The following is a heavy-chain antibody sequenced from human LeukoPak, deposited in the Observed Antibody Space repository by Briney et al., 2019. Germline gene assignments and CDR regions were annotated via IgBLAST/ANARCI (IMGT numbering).Heavy chain of an antibody. CDR3: ATGRAYSSVDY. D-gene: IGHD6-25*01. V-gene: IGHV4-59*01. Sequence: SSETLSLTCTVSGGSISSYYWSWIRQPTGKGLEWIGCIYYTGSTNYNPSLKSRVTISVDTSKNQFSLKLSSVTAADTAVYYCATGRAYSSVDYWGQGTLVTVSS. CDR1: GGSISSYY. CDR2: IYYTGST. J-gene: IGHJ4*02.